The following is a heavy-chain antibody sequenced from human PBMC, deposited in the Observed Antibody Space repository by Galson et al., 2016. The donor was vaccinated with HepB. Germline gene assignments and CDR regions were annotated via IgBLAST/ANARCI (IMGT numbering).Heavy chain of an antibody. Sequence: ETMSLTCTVPGGSISSSSYHWGWIRQTPGKGLEWLGTSHYSGSTYYNPSLKSRVTISVDTSKNQFSLKLSSVIAADTAVYYCVRRDYYGSGGYVSWGQGTLVTVSS. J-gene: IGHJ4*02. CDR2: SHYSGST. CDR1: GGSISSSSYH. D-gene: IGHD3-10*01. CDR3: VRRDYYGSGGYVS. V-gene: IGHV4-39*01.